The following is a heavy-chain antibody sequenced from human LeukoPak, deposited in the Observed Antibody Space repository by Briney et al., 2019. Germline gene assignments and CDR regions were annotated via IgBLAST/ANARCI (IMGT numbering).Heavy chain of an antibody. V-gene: IGHV4-59*08. CDR2: IYYSGST. D-gene: IGHD5-12*01. CDR3: ARHDGVGGYYYGMDV. J-gene: IGHJ6*02. CDR1: GGSISSYY. Sequence: SETLSLTCTVSGGSISSYYWSWIRQPPGKGLVWTGYIYYSGSTNYNPSLKSRVTISVDTSKNQFSLKLSSVTAADTAVYYCARHDGVGGYYYGMDVWGQGTTVTVSS.